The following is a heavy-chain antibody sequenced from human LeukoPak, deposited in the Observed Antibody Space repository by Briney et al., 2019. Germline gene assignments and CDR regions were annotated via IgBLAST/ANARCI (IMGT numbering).Heavy chain of an antibody. J-gene: IGHJ4*02. CDR1: GFTFSSYS. Sequence: GGSLRLSCAASGFTFSSYSMNWVRQAPGKGLEWVSSISSSSSYIYYADSVKGRFTISRDNAKNSLYLQMNSLRAEDTAVYYCARDSYYDSSGSTGHDYWGQGTLVTVSS. CDR2: ISSSSSYI. D-gene: IGHD3-22*01. V-gene: IGHV3-21*04. CDR3: ARDSYYDSSGSTGHDY.